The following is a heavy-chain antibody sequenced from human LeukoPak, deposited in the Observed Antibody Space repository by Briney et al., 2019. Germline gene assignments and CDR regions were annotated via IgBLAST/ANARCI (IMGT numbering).Heavy chain of an antibody. CDR3: ARDSYQDYYGRFDP. J-gene: IGHJ5*02. D-gene: IGHD3-10*01. V-gene: IGHV3-33*01. Sequence: GGSLRLSCAASGFSFSNHGMHWVRQAPGERLEWVAVIWDDGNNKRYANSVNGRFTISRDNSENTLCLQMNGLTAEDTAMYYCARDSYQDYYGRFDPWGQGTLVIVSS. CDR1: GFSFSNHG. CDR2: IWDDGNNK.